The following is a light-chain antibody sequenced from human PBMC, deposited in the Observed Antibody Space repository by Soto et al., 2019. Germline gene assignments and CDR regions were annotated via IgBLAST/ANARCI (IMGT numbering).Light chain of an antibody. CDR3: CSYAGSSTVI. V-gene: IGLV2-23*01. CDR1: RGDIGSYNL. J-gene: IGLJ2*01. Sequence: QSALTQPASVSGSPGQSITISCTGTRGDIGSYNLVSWYQQHPGRAPKFIIYDDTKRPSGVSDRFSGSKSGNTASLTISGLQAEAEADYYCCSYAGSSTVIFGGGTKLTVL. CDR2: DDT.